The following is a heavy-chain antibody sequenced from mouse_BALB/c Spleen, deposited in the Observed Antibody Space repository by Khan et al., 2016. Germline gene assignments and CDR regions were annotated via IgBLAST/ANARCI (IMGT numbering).Heavy chain of an antibody. D-gene: IGHD2-1*01. CDR3: ARKHGHYDY. V-gene: IGHV9-1*02. J-gene: IGHJ2*01. Sequence: QIQLVQSGPELKKPGETVKISCKASEYTFTNYGMNWVKQAPGKGLKWMGWINTYTGESTYADAFKGRFAFSLESSASIAYLQINNLKNEDMATYFCARKHGHYDYWGQGTTLTVAS. CDR1: EYTFTNYG. CDR2: INTYTGES.